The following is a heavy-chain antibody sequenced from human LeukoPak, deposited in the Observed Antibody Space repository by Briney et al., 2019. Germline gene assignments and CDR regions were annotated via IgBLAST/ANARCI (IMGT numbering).Heavy chain of an antibody. Sequence: GGSLRLSCAASGFTFSSYAMSWVRQAPGKGLEWVSAISGSGGSTYYANSVKGRFTISRDNSKNTLYLQMNSLRAEDTAVYYCAKDSSSHFSGYDLWTPTDYWGQGTLVTVSS. CDR3: AKDSSSHFSGYDLWTPTDY. J-gene: IGHJ4*02. V-gene: IGHV3-23*01. D-gene: IGHD5-12*01. CDR1: GFTFSSYA. CDR2: ISGSGGST.